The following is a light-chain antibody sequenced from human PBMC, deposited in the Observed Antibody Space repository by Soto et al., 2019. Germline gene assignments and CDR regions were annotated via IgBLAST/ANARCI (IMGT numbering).Light chain of an antibody. J-gene: IGKJ4*01. V-gene: IGKV1-39*01. CDR3: QQTYNLPPT. CDR1: QTISTF. CDR2: SIS. Sequence: DIQLTQSPSSLSASVGDRVSITCRTSQTISTFLNWYHHRPWQAPKLLIYSISNLQSGVPSRFSGGGAGTEFTLTISSLQPEDFGSYSCQQTYNLPPTFGGGTRVQIK.